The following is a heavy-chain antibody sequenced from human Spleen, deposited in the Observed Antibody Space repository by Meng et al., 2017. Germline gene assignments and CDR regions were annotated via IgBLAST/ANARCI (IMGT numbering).Heavy chain of an antibody. CDR3: AKDESSGNYVFDY. V-gene: IGHV3-23*01. CDR1: GFAFRSFA. J-gene: IGHJ4*02. Sequence: DVEVLESGGDWVQPGGHLRLSCAASGFAFRSFAMSWVRQAPGKRLEWVSTISGSDGRTYYADSVKGRFTISSDNSKNTLYLQMHSLRAEDTAVYYCAKDESSGNYVFDYWGQGTLVTVSS. CDR2: ISGSDGRT. D-gene: IGHD1-26*01.